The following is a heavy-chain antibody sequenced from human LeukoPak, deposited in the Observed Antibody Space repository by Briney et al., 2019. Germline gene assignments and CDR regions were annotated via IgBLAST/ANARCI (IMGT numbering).Heavy chain of an antibody. Sequence: PSETLSLTCTVSGGSMSSYYWSWIRQPPGKGLEWIGYIYYTGSSKYNPSLKSRVTISVDTSKNQFSLKLSSVTAADTAVYYCARAPRQSYYYYYYYMDVWGKGTTVTVSS. V-gene: IGHV4-59*01. CDR2: IYYTGSS. CDR3: ARAPRQSYYYYYYYMDV. CDR1: GGSMSSYY. J-gene: IGHJ6*03.